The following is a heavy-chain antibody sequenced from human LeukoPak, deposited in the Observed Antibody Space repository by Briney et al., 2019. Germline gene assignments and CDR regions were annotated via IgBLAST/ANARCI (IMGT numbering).Heavy chain of an antibody. CDR1: GFTFSSYA. V-gene: IGHV3-23*01. CDR3: ARESPDFDY. J-gene: IGHJ4*02. Sequence: GGSLRLSCAASGFTFSSYAMSWVRQAPGKGLEWVSVISGSGDSTYYADSVKGRFTISRDNSKNTLHLQMNSLRVEDTAVYYCARESPDFDYWGQGALVTVSS. CDR2: ISGSGDST.